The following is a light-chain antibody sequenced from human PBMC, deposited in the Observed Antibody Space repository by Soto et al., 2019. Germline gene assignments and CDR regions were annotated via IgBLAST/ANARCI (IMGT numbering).Light chain of an antibody. Sequence: DIQMTQSPSTLSASVGDRVTITCRASQSISSWLAWYQQKPGKAPKLLIYRASSLDSGVPSRFSGSGSGTVSTLTISSLQPDDFATYYCQQYNSYSYTFGQGTKLEIK. CDR3: QQYNSYSYT. CDR1: QSISSW. V-gene: IGKV1-5*03. J-gene: IGKJ2*01. CDR2: RAS.